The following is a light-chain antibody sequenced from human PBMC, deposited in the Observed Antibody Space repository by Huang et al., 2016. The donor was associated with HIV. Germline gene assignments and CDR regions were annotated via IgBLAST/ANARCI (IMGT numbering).Light chain of an antibody. CDR1: QSIGSS. V-gene: IGKV6-21*01. CDR2: YAS. J-gene: IGKJ4*01. CDR3: HQSSGLPHT. Sequence: EIVLTQSPDFQSVTPKEKVTIPCRARQSIGSSLHWYQPNPDQSPTLLIKYASQSFSGVPSRFSGSGSGTDFTLTIDGLEAEDAAMYYCHQSSGLPHTFGGGTKVEIK.